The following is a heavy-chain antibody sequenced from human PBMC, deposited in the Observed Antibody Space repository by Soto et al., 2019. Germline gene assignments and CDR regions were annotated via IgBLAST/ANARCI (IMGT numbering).Heavy chain of an antibody. D-gene: IGHD2-8*01. J-gene: IGHJ4*02. CDR3: ARDRPQDCTNGVCYPGGADY. Sequence: SETLSLTCAVYGGSFSGYYWSWIRQPPGKGLEWIGEINHSGSTNYNPSLKSRVTISVDTSKNQFSLKLSSVTAADTAVYYCARDRPQDCTNGVCYPGGADYWGQGTLVTVSS. V-gene: IGHV4-34*01. CDR2: INHSGST. CDR1: GGSFSGYY.